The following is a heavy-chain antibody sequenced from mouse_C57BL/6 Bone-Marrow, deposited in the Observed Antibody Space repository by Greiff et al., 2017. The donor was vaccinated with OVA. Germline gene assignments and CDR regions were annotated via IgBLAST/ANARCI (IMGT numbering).Heavy chain of an antibody. Sequence: EVKVVESGGDLVKPGGSLKLSCAASGFTFSSYGLSWVRQTPDERLEWVATISSGGSYTYYPDSVKGRFTISRDNAKNTLYLQMSSLKSEDTAMYYCARTHYDVWFAYWGQGTLVTVSA. CDR2: ISSGGSYT. V-gene: IGHV5-6*01. D-gene: IGHD2-4*01. J-gene: IGHJ3*01. CDR1: GFTFSSYG. CDR3: ARTHYDVWFAY.